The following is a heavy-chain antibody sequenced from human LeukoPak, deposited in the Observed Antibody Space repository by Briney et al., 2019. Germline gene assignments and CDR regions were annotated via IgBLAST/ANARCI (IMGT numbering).Heavy chain of an antibody. V-gene: IGHV4-4*07. CDR3: ARDLRYCSSTSCHYFDY. Sequence: PSETLSLTRTVSGGSISSYYWSWIRQPAGKGLEWIGRIYTSGSTNYNPSLKSRVTMSVDTSKNQFSLKLSSVTAADTAVYYCARDLRYCSSTSCHYFDYWGQGTLVTVSS. CDR2: IYTSGST. D-gene: IGHD2-2*01. J-gene: IGHJ4*02. CDR1: GGSISSYY.